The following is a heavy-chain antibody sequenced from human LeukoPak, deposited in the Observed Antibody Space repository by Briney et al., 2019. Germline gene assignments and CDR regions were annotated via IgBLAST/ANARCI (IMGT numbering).Heavy chain of an antibody. CDR3: ARDGWPAFDY. J-gene: IGHJ4*02. CDR1: GDSVSSTTAA. CDR2: TFYRSKWYN. Sequence: SQTLSLICVIAGDSVSSTTAAWNWIRQSPFRGLEWLGRTFYRSKWYNDYAGSVKSRITISPDTSKNHFSPHLESVTPEDTAMYYCARDGWPAFDYWGQGSLVTVSS. V-gene: IGHV6-1*01. D-gene: IGHD2-15*01.